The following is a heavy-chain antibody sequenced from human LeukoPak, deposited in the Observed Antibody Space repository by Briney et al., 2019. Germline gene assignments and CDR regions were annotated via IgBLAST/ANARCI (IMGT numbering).Heavy chain of an antibody. D-gene: IGHD3-3*01. CDR3: ARQGKSYYDFWSGSNTRGPFDY. CDR2: ITPRGGST. Sequence: ASVKVSCKASGDTFTRYDMHWVRQAPGQGLEWMGRITPRGGSTSYAQKFQGRVTLTRDTSTTTVNMEMGSLRSEDTAVYYCARQGKSYYDFWSGSNTRGPFDYWGQGTLVTVSS. J-gene: IGHJ4*02. V-gene: IGHV1-46*01. CDR1: GDTFTRYD.